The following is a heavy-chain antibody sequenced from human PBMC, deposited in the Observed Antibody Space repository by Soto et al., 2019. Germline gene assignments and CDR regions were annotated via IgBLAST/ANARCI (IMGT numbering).Heavy chain of an antibody. CDR1: GFTFSSYS. CDR2: ISSSSSYI. Sequence: GGSLRLSCAASGFTFSSYSMNWVRQAPGKGLEWVSSISSSSSYIYYADSVKGRFTISRDNAKNSLYLQMNSLRAEDTAVYYCARDMPQVVPVSGAFDYWGQGTLVTVSS. V-gene: IGHV3-21*01. D-gene: IGHD2-2*01. J-gene: IGHJ4*02. CDR3: ARDMPQVVPVSGAFDY.